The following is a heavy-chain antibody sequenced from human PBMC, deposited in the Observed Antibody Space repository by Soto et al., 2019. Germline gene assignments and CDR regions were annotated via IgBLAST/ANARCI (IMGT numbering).Heavy chain of an antibody. Sequence: QVQLVESGGGLVKPGGSLRLSCAASGFTFSDYYMSWIRQAPGKGLEWVSYISSSSSYTNYADSVKGRFTISGDNAKNAVYLQMNSLRAEDTAVYYCARGYYDSSGYTGFDYWGQGTLVTVSS. V-gene: IGHV3-11*06. CDR3: ARGYYDSSGYTGFDY. J-gene: IGHJ4*02. CDR1: GFTFSDYY. CDR2: ISSSSSYT. D-gene: IGHD3-22*01.